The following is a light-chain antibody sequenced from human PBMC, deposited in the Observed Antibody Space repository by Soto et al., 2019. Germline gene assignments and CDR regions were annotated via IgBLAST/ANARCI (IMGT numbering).Light chain of an antibody. CDR1: QSVRRNY. CDR3: QQRSNWAT. V-gene: IGKV3D-20*02. Sequence: SLLPQSAGTLCLSPGESATLSCRASQSVRRNYLAWSQQKPGHAPRLLIYGASSRATGIPDRLSGSGSGTDFTLTLSSLEPEDFAVYYCQQRSNWATFGPGTKVHIK. J-gene: IGKJ3*01. CDR2: GAS.